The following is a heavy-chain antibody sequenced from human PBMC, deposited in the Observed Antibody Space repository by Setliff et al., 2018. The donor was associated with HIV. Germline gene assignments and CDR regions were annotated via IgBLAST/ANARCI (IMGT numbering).Heavy chain of an antibody. Sequence: GESLKISCAASGFTFSNYAMAWVRQAPGKGLEWVSVISGNGGKTYFADSVKGRFTISRDNSKKSLYLQMNSLRAEDTAVYYCAQAQTSVSGSYYQYLQHWGQGTLVTVSS. V-gene: IGHV3-23*01. CDR2: ISGNGGKT. D-gene: IGHD3-10*01. CDR3: AQAQTSVSGSYYQYLQH. CDR1: GFTFSNYA. J-gene: IGHJ1*01.